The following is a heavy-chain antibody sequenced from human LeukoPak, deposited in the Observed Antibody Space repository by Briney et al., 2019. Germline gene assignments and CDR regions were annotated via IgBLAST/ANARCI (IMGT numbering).Heavy chain of an antibody. CDR3: ARDGDGYNYFDY. V-gene: IGHV3-21*04. J-gene: IGHJ4*02. CDR2: ISSSSSYV. Sequence: GGSLRLSCTASGFTFSSYSMNWVRQAPGKGLEWVSSISSSSSYVYYADSVKDRFTISRDNAKNSLYLQMNSLRAEDTAVYYCARDGDGYNYFDYWGQGTLVTVSS. D-gene: IGHD5-24*01. CDR1: GFTFSSYS.